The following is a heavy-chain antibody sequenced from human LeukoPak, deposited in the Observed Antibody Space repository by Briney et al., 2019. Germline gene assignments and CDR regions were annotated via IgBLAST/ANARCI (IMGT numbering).Heavy chain of an antibody. CDR1: GGSISSYY. J-gene: IGHJ4*02. D-gene: IGHD6-13*01. CDR2: IYYSGST. V-gene: IGHV4-59*01. Sequence: KASETLSLTCAVSGGSISSYYWSWIRQPPGKGLEWIGYIYYSGSTNYNPSLKSRVTISVDTSKNQFSLKLSSVTAADTAVYYCARDGRDYSSRPFAYYFDYWGQGTLVTVSS. CDR3: ARDGRDYSSRPFAYYFDY.